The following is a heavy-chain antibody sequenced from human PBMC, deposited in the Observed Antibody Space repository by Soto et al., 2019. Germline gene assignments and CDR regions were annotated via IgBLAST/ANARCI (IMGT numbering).Heavy chain of an antibody. V-gene: IGHV3-21*01. CDR2: ISGTTNHI. CDR1: GLTFSDYS. Sequence: EVQLVESGGGLVKPGGSLRLSCAASGLTFSDYSFNWVRQAPGKGLEWVSSISGTTNHIYYGDSVKGRFTSSRDNAKNSVDLQMSSLRPEDTALYYCAKGLGSSWNHEAFEVWGRGTMVTVSS. CDR3: AKGLGSSWNHEAFEV. D-gene: IGHD6-13*01. J-gene: IGHJ3*01.